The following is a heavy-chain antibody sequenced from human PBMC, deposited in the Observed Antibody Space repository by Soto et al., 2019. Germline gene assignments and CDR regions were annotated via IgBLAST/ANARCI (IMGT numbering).Heavy chain of an antibody. CDR2: IWYDGSNK. CDR3: ARGGDIVEEPAAHMGTFDY. J-gene: IGHJ4*02. CDR1: GFTFSSYG. Sequence: QVQLVGSGGGVVQPGRSLRLSCAASGFTFSSYGMHWVRQAPGKGLEWVAVIWYDGSNKYYADSVKGRFTISRDNSKNTRYLQINSLRAEDTAVYYCARGGDIVEEPAAHMGTFDYWGQGTLVTVCS. V-gene: IGHV3-33*01. D-gene: IGHD2-2*01.